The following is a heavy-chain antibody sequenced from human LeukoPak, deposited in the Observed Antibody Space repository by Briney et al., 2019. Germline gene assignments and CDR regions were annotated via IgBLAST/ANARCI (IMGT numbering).Heavy chain of an antibody. CDR2: ISGIGGST. Sequence: PGGSLRLSCAASGVTFSSCAMSWVRQAPGKGLEWVSAISGIGGSTYYADSVKGRFTISRDNSKNTLYLQMNSLRAEDTAVYYCAKGRPKRYFDWFSFDYWGQGTLVTVSS. J-gene: IGHJ4*02. V-gene: IGHV3-23*01. CDR3: AKGRPKRYFDWFSFDY. CDR1: GVTFSSCA. D-gene: IGHD3-9*01.